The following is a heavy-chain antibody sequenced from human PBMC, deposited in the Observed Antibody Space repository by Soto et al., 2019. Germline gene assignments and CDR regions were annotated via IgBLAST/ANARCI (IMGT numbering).Heavy chain of an antibody. CDR1: GFTFSSYG. CDR2: MSFDGSNK. CDR3: AKAINNWNDEGSFDY. D-gene: IGHD1-20*01. J-gene: IGHJ4*02. Sequence: QVQLVESGGGVVQPGRSLRLSCAASGFTFSSYGMHWVRQAPGKGLEWVTVMSFDGSNKYYADSVKGRFTISRDNSKNTLYLQMNSLRAEHTAVYYCAKAINNWNDEGSFDYWGQGTLVTVSS. V-gene: IGHV3-30*18.